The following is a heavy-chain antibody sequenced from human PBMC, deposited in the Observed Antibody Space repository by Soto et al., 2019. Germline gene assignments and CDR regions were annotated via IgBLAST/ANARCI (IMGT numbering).Heavy chain of an antibody. CDR2: IYYSGST. J-gene: IGHJ6*03. V-gene: IGHV4-59*01. D-gene: IGHD3-10*01. CDR3: VRDPGYYGSGSYYYMDV. CDR1: SRSICSYY. Sequence: SETLSLSCTVSSRSICSYYWSWIRQPPGKGLEWIGYIYYSGSTNYNPSLKSRVTISVDTSKNQFSLKLSSVTAADTAVYYCVRDPGYYGSGSYYYMDVWGKGTTVTVSS.